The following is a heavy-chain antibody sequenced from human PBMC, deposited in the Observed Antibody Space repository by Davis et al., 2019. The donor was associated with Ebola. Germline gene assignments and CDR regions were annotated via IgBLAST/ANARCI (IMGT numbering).Heavy chain of an antibody. CDR2: ISQSGST. V-gene: IGHV4-4*02. Sequence: MPSETLSLTCAVSGDSISSSNWWSWVRQPPGKGLEWIGEISQSGSTNYNPSLKSRVTISVDTSKNQFSLKLSSVIAADTAVYYCVGGRWLIWGRGTMVTVSS. D-gene: IGHD5-24*01. CDR3: VGGRWLI. CDR1: GDSISSSNW. J-gene: IGHJ3*02.